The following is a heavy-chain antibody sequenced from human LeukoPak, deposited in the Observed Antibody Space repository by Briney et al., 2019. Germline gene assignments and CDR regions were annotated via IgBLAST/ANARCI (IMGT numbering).Heavy chain of an antibody. J-gene: IGHJ6*03. CDR1: GGSISSYY. Sequence: SETLSLTCTVSGGSISSYYWSWIRQPAGRGLEWIGRIYTSGSTNYNPSLKSRVTMSVDTSKNQFSLKLSSVTAADTAVYYCARGYSGYALGGLYYYYYYMDGWGKGTTVTVSS. V-gene: IGHV4-4*07. CDR2: IYTSGST. CDR3: ARGYSGYALGGLYYYYYYMDG. D-gene: IGHD5-12*01.